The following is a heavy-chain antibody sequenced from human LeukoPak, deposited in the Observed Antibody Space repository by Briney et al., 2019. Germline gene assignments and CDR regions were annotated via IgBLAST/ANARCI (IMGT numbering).Heavy chain of an antibody. CDR3: ARGPYYYGSGSYSYYYYYGMDV. Sequence: SETLSLTCTVTGGSVSSGSYYWSWIRQPPGKGLEWIGYIYYSGSTNYNPSLKSRVTISVDTSKNQFSLKLSSVTAADTAVYYCARGPYYYGSGSYSYYYYYGMDVWGQGTTVTVSS. V-gene: IGHV4-61*01. D-gene: IGHD3-10*01. CDR1: GGSVSSGSYY. J-gene: IGHJ6*02. CDR2: IYYSGST.